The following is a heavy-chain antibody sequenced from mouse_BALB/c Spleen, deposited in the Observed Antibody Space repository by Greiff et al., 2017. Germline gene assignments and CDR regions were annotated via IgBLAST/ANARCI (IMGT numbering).Heavy chain of an antibody. J-gene: IGHJ3*01. CDR2: ISDGGSYT. CDR1: GFTFSDYY. CDR3: ARGYYGYPFAY. V-gene: IGHV5-4*02. D-gene: IGHD1-2*01. Sequence: EVMLVESGGGLVKPGGSLKLSCAASGFTFSDYYMYWVRQTPEKRLEWVATISDGGSYTYYPDSVKGRFTISRDNAKNNLYLQMSSLKSEDTAMYYCARGYYGYPFAYWGQGTLVTVSA.